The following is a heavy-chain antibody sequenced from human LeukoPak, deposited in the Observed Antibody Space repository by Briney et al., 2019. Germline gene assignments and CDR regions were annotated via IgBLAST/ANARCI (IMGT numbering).Heavy chain of an antibody. CDR1: GFTFSDYY. V-gene: IGHV3-53*01. J-gene: IGHJ4*02. CDR3: AREAYSSGWCCIDC. D-gene: IGHD6-19*01. CDR2: IFSAGNT. Sequence: PGGSLRLSCAASGFTFSDYYMSWVRQAPGKGLEWVSIIFSAGNTYYADSVKGRFTISRDNSKNTLYLQMNSLRVEDTAMYYCAREAYSSGWCCIDCWGQGTLVTVSS.